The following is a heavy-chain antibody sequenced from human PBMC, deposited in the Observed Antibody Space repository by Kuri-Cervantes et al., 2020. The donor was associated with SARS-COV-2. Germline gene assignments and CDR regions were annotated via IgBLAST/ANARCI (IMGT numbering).Heavy chain of an antibody. J-gene: IGHJ3*02. CDR3: ARSSGVVTGDAFDI. CDR2: IYHSGST. D-gene: IGHD3-3*01. CDR1: GGSISSGYY. V-gene: IGHV4-38-2*02. Sequence: SETLSLTCTVSGGSISSGYYWGWLRQPPGKGLEWIGSIYHSGSTYYNPSLKSRVTISVDSSKNQFSLKLSSVTAADTAVYYCARSSGVVTGDAFDIWVQGTMVTVSS.